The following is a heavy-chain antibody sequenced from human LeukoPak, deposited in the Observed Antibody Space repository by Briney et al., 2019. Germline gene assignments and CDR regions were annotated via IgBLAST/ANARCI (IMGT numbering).Heavy chain of an antibody. V-gene: IGHV4-4*02. Sequence: SEILSLTRDVSGGSVTSTNWWTWVRQPPGKGLEWIGEVHLDGRTNYNPSLKSRLIMSVDLPENHISLKLTSVTAADTAVYYCARSVPSLDYLFDSWGHGTLVTVSS. D-gene: IGHD4-11*01. CDR2: VHLDGRT. J-gene: IGHJ5*01. CDR1: GGSVTSTNW. CDR3: ARSVPSLDYLFDS.